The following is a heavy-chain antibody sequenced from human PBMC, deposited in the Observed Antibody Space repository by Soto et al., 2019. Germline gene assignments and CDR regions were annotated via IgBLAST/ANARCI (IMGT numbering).Heavy chain of an antibody. J-gene: IGHJ5*02. D-gene: IGHD6-19*01. V-gene: IGHV1-18*01. CDR2: ISAYNGNT. CDR3: ARDSSGWYHTGFDP. Sequence: ASVKVSCKASGYTFTSYGISWVRQAPGQGLESVGRISAYNGNTNYAQKLQGRVTMTTDTSTSTAYMELRSLRSDDTAVYYCARDSSGWYHTGFDPWGQGTLVTVSS. CDR1: GYTFTSYG.